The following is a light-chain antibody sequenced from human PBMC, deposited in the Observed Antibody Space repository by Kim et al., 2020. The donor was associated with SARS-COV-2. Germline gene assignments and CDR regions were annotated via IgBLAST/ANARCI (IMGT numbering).Light chain of an antibody. Sequence: SYELTQPPSVFVSPGQTASITCSGDKLGDKYVCWYQQKPGQSPVLVIYQDAKRPSGIPERFSGSNSGNTATLSISGTQAMDEADYYCQAWDSSTAVFGGGTQLTVL. CDR2: QDA. V-gene: IGLV3-1*01. J-gene: IGLJ2*01. CDR1: KLGDKY. CDR3: QAWDSSTAV.